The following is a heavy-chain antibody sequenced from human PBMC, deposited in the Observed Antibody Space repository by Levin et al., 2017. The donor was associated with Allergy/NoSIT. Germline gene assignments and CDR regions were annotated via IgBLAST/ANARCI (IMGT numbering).Heavy chain of an antibody. CDR2: INHSGST. J-gene: IGHJ4*02. D-gene: IGHD6-19*01. CDR1: GGSFSGYY. CDR3: ARQGKAVADY. Sequence: SQTLSLTCAVYGGSFSGYYWSWIRQPPGKGLEWIGEINHSGSTNYNPSLKSRVTISVDTSKNQFSLKLSSVTAADTAVYYCARQGKAVADYWGQGTLVTVSS. V-gene: IGHV4-34*01.